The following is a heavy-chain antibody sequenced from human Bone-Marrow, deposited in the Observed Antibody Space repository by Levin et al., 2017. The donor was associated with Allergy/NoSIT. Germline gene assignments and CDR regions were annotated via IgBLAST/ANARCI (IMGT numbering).Heavy chain of an antibody. CDR2: ISGSGVST. J-gene: IGHJ4*02. CDR1: GFTFSSYV. CDR3: AKPQPPGHYDSSGYYRD. V-gene: IGHV3-23*01. Sequence: PGGSLRLSCAASGFTFSSYVMTWVRQAPGKGLEWVAGISGSGVSTYYGDSVRGRFTVSRDTFRDTLYLQMNSLRAEDTAVYYCAKPQPPGHYDSSGYYRDWGQGTLVTVSS. D-gene: IGHD3-22*01.